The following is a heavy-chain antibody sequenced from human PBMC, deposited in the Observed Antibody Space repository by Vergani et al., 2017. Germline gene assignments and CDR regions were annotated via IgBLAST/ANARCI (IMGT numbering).Heavy chain of an antibody. CDR2: IYYSGST. CDR3: ARGVGRFLEWLLN. V-gene: IGHV4-34*11. Sequence: QVQLQQWGAGLLKPSETLSLTCAVYGGSFSGYYWSWIRQPPGKGLEWIGYIYYSGSTNYNPSLKSRVTISVDTSKNQFSLKLSSVTAADTAVYYCARGVGRFLEWLLNWGQGTLVTVSS. CDR1: GGSFSGYY. J-gene: IGHJ4*02. D-gene: IGHD3-3*01.